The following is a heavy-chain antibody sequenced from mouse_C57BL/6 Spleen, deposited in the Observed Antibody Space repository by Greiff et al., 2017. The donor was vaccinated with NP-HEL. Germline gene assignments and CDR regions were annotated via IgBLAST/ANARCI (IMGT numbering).Heavy chain of an antibody. D-gene: IGHD1-1*01. CDR2: IDPSDSYT. Sequence: QVQLQQPGAELVRPGTSVKLSCKASGYTFTSYWMHWVKQRPGQGLEWIGVIDPSDSYTNYNQKFKGKATLTVDTSSSTAYMQLSSLTSEDSAVYYGARSEYYGSRAWFAYWGQGTLVTVSA. J-gene: IGHJ3*01. CDR3: ARSEYYGSRAWFAY. V-gene: IGHV1-59*01. CDR1: GYTFTSYW.